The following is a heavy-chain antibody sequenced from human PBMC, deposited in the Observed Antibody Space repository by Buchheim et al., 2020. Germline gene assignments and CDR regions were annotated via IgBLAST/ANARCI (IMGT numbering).Heavy chain of an antibody. CDR1: GGSVSSGSYY. D-gene: IGHD3-3*01. V-gene: IGHV4-61*01. J-gene: IGHJ6*02. CDR3: ARGPYDFWSGYYLEDYYYGMDV. CDR2: IYYSGST. Sequence: QVQLQESGPGLVKPSETLSLTCTVSGGSVSSGSYYWSWIRQPPGKGLEWIGYIYYSGSTNYNPSLKSRVTISVDTSKNQFSLKLSSVTAADTAVYYCARGPYDFWSGYYLEDYYYGMDVWGQGTT.